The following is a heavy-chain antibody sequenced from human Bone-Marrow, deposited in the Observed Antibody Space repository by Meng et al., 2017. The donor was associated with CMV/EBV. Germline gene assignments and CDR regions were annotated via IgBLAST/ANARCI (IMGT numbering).Heavy chain of an antibody. Sequence: GGSLRLSCAGSGFTFRSYGMSWVRQAPGRGLEWISYISATGDTIHYADSVKGRFTISRDNAKNSLYLQMNSLRAEDTAVYYCARDRLAAAGIRLYYFDYWGQGTLVTVSS. CDR2: ISATGDTI. J-gene: IGHJ4*02. V-gene: IGHV3-48*04. CDR1: GFTFRSYG. CDR3: ARDRLAAAGIRLYYFDY. D-gene: IGHD6-13*01.